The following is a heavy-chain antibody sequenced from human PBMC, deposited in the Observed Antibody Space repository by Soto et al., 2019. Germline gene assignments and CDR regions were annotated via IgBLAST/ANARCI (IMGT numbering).Heavy chain of an antibody. D-gene: IGHD2-15*01. CDR2: IIPMYGTV. J-gene: IGHJ5*02. CDR1: GGTFSSYV. CDR3: ARDLGGCSGGSCRYNWFDP. V-gene: IGHV1-69*06. Sequence: QVQLVQSGAEVKKPGSSVKVSCKASGGTFSSYVISWVRQAPGQGLEWMGGIIPMYGTVNYAQRFQDRVTITADTLARPAYMELSSLRSDETAVYYCARDLGGCSGGSCRYNWFDPWGQGTMVTVAS.